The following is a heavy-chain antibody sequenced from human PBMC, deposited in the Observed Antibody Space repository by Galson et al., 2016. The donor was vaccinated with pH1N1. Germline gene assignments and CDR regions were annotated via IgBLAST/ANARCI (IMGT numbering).Heavy chain of an antibody. J-gene: IGHJ4*02. CDR3: VKYDSSGYYYGRLAN. CDR2: ISASGAST. V-gene: IGHV3-23*01. Sequence: SLRLSCAASGFTFSVFAMCWVRQAPGKGLEWVSGISASGASTHFADSVKGRFTISRDNSKNALYLEMNSLTGEDTAFYYCVKYDSSGYYYGRLANWGQGTLVTVSS. CDR1: GFTFSVFA. D-gene: IGHD3-22*01.